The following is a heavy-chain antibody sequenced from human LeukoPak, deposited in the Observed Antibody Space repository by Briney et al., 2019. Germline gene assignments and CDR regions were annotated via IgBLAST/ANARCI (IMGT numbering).Heavy chain of an antibody. CDR2: ISGNGGST. CDR1: GFTFSSYA. Sequence: GGSLRLSCAASGFTFSSYAMSWVRQAPGKGLEWVSGISGNGGSTYYADSVKGRFTISRDNSKNTLYLQMSSLRAEDTAVYYCAKHGFGVPEGYWGQETLVTVSS. CDR3: AKHGFGVPEGY. D-gene: IGHD3-10*01. V-gene: IGHV3-23*01. J-gene: IGHJ4*02.